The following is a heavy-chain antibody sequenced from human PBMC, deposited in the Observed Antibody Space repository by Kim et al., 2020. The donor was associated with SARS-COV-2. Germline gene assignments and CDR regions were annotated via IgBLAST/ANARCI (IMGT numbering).Heavy chain of an antibody. D-gene: IGHD6-6*01. CDR3: ARRTSSSTTFDN. Sequence: RYSPTLQSRLTITKDTSKNQVVLTMTNMDPVDTATYFCARRTSSSTTFDNWGQGTLVTVSS. J-gene: IGHJ4*02. V-gene: IGHV2-5*01.